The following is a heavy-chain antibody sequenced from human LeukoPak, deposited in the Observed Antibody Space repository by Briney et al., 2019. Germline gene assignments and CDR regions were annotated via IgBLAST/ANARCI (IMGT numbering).Heavy chain of an antibody. CDR3: ARDRVSSGWYAFDI. Sequence: GGSLRLSCAASRFTFSSYEMDWVRQAPGKGLEWLSHISSSGSIIYYADSVKGRFTVSRDNAKNSLYLQMNSLRAEDTAVYYCARDRVSSGWYAFDIWGQGTMVTVSS. V-gene: IGHV3-48*03. J-gene: IGHJ3*02. D-gene: IGHD6-19*01. CDR2: ISSSGSII. CDR1: RFTFSSYE.